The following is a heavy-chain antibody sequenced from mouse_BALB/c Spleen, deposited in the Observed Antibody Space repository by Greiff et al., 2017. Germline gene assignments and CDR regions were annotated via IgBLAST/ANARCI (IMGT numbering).Heavy chain of an antibody. V-gene: IGHV5-12-1*01. CDR2: ISSGGGST. D-gene: IGHD1-2*01. Sequence: EVKVVESGGGLVKPGGSLKLSCAASGFAFSSYDMSWVRQTPEKRLEWVAYISSGGGSTYYPDTVKGRFTISRDNAKNTLYLQMSSLKSEDTAMYYCASSLLRLPFAYWGQGTLVTVSA. CDR3: ASSLLRLPFAY. J-gene: IGHJ3*01. CDR1: GFAFSSYD.